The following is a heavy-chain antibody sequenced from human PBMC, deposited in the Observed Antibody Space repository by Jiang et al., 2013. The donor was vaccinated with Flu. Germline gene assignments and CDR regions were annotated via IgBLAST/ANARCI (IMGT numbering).Heavy chain of an antibody. D-gene: IGHD5-24*01. CDR3: AKDHKMATMKVGFDY. Sequence: WVSAISGSGGSTYYADSVKGRFTISRDNSKNTLYLQMNSLRAEDTAVYYCAKDHKMATMKVGFDYWGQGTLVTVSS. J-gene: IGHJ4*02. V-gene: IGHV3-23*01. CDR2: ISGSGGST.